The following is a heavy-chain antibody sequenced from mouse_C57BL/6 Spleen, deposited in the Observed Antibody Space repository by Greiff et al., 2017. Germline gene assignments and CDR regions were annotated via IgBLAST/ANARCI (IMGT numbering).Heavy chain of an antibody. CDR3: ARSELGRYFDY. CDR2: ISDGGSYT. CDR1: GFTFSSYA. D-gene: IGHD4-1*01. Sequence: EVQVVESGGGLVKPGGSLKLSCAASGFTFSSYAMSWVRQTPEKRLEWVATISDGGSYTYYPDNVKGRLTISRDNAKNNLYLQMSHLKSEDTAMYYCARSELGRYFDYWGQGTTLTVSS. V-gene: IGHV5-4*01. J-gene: IGHJ2*01.